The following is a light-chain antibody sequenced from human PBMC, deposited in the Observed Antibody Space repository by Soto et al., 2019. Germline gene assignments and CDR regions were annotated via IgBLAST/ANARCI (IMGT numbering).Light chain of an antibody. V-gene: IGKV1-5*01. Sequence: DIQMTQSPYMLSASVGDRVTIACRASQSIRRWLAWYQQKPGKAPKLLIFDASTLESGVPSRFSGSGSGTDFTLTISSLQPEDFATYYCQQSYSVPPTFGQGTKVDIK. CDR1: QSIRRW. CDR2: DAS. J-gene: IGKJ1*01. CDR3: QQSYSVPPT.